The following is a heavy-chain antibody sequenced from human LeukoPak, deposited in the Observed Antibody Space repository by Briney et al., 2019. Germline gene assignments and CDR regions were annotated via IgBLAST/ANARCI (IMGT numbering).Heavy chain of an antibody. CDR3: AKTPGIAAAGYDLYYFDY. CDR2: ISGSGGST. Sequence: PGGSLRLSCAASGFTFSSCAMGWVRQAPGKGLEWVSGISGSGGSTYYADSVKGRFTISRDNSKDTLYLQSNSLRAEDTAVYYCAKTPGIAAAGYDLYYFDYWGQGTLVTVSS. V-gene: IGHV3-23*01. J-gene: IGHJ4*02. CDR1: GFTFSSCA. D-gene: IGHD6-13*01.